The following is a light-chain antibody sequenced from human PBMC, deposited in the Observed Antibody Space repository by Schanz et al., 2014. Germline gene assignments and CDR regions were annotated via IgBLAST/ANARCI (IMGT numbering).Light chain of an antibody. CDR1: QSVSTNY. Sequence: DIVLTQSPGTLSLSPGERATLSCRASQSVSTNYLAWYQQKPGQAPRLLIFDASRRATGIPDRFSGSGSGTDFTLTISRLGPEDFAVYYCQQYGSSPRTFGQGTKVEIK. V-gene: IGKV3-20*01. CDR3: QQYGSSPRT. J-gene: IGKJ2*01. CDR2: DAS.